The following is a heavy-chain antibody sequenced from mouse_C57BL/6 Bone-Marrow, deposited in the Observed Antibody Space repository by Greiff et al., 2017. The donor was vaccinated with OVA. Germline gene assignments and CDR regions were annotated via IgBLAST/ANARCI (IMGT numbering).Heavy chain of an antibody. J-gene: IGHJ2*01. D-gene: IGHD2-4*01. Sequence: QVQLQQPGAELVKPGASVKMSCKASGYTFTSYWITWVKQRPGQGLEWIGDIYPGSGSTNYNEKFKSKATLTVDTSSSTAYMQLSSLSSEDSAVYYCARGGFYDYDGVDYWGQGTTLTVSS. V-gene: IGHV1-55*01. CDR2: IYPGSGST. CDR1: GYTFTSYW. CDR3: ARGGFYDYDGVDY.